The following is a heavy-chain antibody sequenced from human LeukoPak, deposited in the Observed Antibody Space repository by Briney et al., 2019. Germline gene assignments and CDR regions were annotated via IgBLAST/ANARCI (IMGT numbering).Heavy chain of an antibody. CDR2: ISSSSSYI. D-gene: IGHD3-9*01. J-gene: IGHJ4*02. CDR1: GFTFSSYS. CDR3: ARGHYDILTGYYKEGY. V-gene: IGHV3-21*01. Sequence: GGSLRLSCAASGFTFSSYSMNWVRQAPGKGLEWVSSISSSSSYIYYADSVKGRFTISRDNAKNSLYLQMNSLRGEDTAVYYCARGHYDILTGYYKEGYWGQGTLVTVSS.